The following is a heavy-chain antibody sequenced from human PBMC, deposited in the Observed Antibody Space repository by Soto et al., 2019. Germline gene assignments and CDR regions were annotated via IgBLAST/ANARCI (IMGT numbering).Heavy chain of an antibody. CDR3: ARASTYSSPRNWFDP. Sequence: ASVKVSCKASGYTFTSYGISWVRQAPGQGLEWMGWISAYNGNTNYAQKLQGRVTMTRDTSTSTVYMELSSLRSEDTAVYYCARASTYSSPRNWFDPWGKGTLVTVSS. CDR1: GYTFTSYG. CDR2: ISAYNGNT. J-gene: IGHJ5*02. V-gene: IGHV1-18*01. D-gene: IGHD6-13*01.